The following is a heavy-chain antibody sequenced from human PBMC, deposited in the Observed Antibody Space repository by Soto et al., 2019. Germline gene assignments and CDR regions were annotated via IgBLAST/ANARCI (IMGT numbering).Heavy chain of an antibody. V-gene: IGHV3-15*07. CDR3: TTPTVTTLYNYYYGMDV. D-gene: IGHD4-4*01. J-gene: IGHJ6*02. CDR2: IKSKTDGGTT. Sequence: SVSNAWMNWVRQAPGKGLEWVGRIKSKTDGGTTDYAAPVKGRFTISRDDSKNTLYLQMNSLKTEDTVVYYCTTPTVTTLYNYYYGMDVWGQGTTVTVSS. CDR1: SVSNAW.